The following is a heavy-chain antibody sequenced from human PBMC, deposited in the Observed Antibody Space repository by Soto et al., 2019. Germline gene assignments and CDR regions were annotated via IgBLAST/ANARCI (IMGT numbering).Heavy chain of an antibody. Sequence: SETLSLTCTVSCGSISSGDYYWSWIRQPPGKGLEWIGYIYYSGSTYYNPSLKSRVTISVDTSKNQFSLKLSSVTAADTAVYYCARAGGPYYFDYWGQGTLVTVSS. J-gene: IGHJ4*02. CDR3: ARAGGPYYFDY. D-gene: IGHD2-15*01. CDR2: IYYSGST. CDR1: CGSISSGDYY. V-gene: IGHV4-30-4*01.